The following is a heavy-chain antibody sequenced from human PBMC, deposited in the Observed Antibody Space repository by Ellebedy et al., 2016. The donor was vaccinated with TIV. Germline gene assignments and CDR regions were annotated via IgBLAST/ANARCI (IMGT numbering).Heavy chain of an antibody. CDR2: INVYNGNT. J-gene: IGHJ4*02. V-gene: IGHV1-18*01. D-gene: IGHD3-9*01. CDR1: GYTFTSYG. CDR3: ARGYDILTGLFDC. Sequence: ASVKVSCKASGYTFTSYGISWVRQAPGQGLEWMGWINVYNGNTNYAQMLQGRVTMTADTSTSTAYMELRSLRSDDTAVYYCARGYDILTGLFDCWGQGTLFTVSS.